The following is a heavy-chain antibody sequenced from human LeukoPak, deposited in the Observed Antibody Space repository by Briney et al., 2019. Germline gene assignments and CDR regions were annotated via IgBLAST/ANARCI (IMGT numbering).Heavy chain of an antibody. J-gene: IGHJ4*02. Sequence: SVKVSCKASGGTFSSYAISWVRQAPGQGLEWMGRIIPILGIANYAQKFQGRVTITADKSTSTAYMELSSLRSEDTAVYYCARQVASWYYDYWGQGTLVTVSS. CDR1: GGTFSSYA. V-gene: IGHV1-69*04. CDR3: ARQVASWYYDY. D-gene: IGHD6-13*01. CDR2: IIPILGIA.